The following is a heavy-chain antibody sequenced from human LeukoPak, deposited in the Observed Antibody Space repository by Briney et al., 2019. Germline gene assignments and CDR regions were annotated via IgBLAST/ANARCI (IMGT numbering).Heavy chain of an antibody. CDR1: GFTVSSNY. V-gene: IGHV3-66*03. D-gene: IGHD6-13*01. CDR3: AKCPYSSSCSWFDP. CDR2: IYSCGST. Sequence: GGSLRLSCAASGFTVSSNYMSWVRQAPGKGLEWVSVIYSCGSTYYAGSVKGRFTISRDNSKNTLYLQMNSLRAEDTAVYYCAKCPYSSSCSWFDPWGQGTLVTVSS. J-gene: IGHJ5*02.